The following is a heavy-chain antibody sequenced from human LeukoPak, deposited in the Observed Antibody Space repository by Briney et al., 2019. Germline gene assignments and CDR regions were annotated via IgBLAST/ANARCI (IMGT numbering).Heavy chain of an antibody. CDR1: GYTFTSYY. CDR3: ARVKVNYDSSGYYYDGNAFDI. D-gene: IGHD3-22*01. V-gene: IGHV1-46*01. J-gene: IGHJ3*02. CDR2: IDPSGGST. Sequence: ASVKVSCKTSGYTFTSYYIHWVRQAPGQGLEWMGLIDPSGGSTSYAQNFQGRVTMTRDTSTSTVYMELSRLRSDDTAVYYCARVKVNYDSSGYYYDGNAFDIWGQGTMVTVSS.